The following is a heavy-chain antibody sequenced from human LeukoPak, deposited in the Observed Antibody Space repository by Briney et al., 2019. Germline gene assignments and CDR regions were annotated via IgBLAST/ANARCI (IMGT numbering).Heavy chain of an antibody. D-gene: IGHD5-24*01. CDR3: ARGERWLQLNYFDY. CDR1: GGSISSYY. Sequence: SXTLSLTCTVSGGSISSYYWSWIRQPPGKGLEWIGYIYYSGSTNYNPSLKSRVTISVDTSKNQFSLKLSSVTAADTAVYYCARGERWLQLNYFDYWGQGTLVTVSS. CDR2: IYYSGST. V-gene: IGHV4-59*01. J-gene: IGHJ4*02.